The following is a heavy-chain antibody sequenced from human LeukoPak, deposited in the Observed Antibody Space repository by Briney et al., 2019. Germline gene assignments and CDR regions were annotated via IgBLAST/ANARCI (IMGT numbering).Heavy chain of an antibody. CDR1: GGSFSGYY. V-gene: IGHV4-34*01. J-gene: IGHJ6*02. CDR3: ARDQGYGMDV. Sequence: SETLSLTCAVYGGSFSGYYWTWIRQPPGKGLEWIGEINHSGNTNYNPSLKSRVAISVDTSKNQFSLKLSSVTAADTAVYYCARDQGYGMDVWGQGTTVTVSS. CDR2: INHSGNT.